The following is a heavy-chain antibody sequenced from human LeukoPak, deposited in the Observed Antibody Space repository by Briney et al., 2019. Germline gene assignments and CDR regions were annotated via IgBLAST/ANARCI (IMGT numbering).Heavy chain of an antibody. J-gene: IGHJ4*02. CDR3: ARDQWPGGFDY. D-gene: IGHD6-19*01. CDR1: GGSISSYY. CDR2: IYYSGST. Sequence: SETLSLTCTVSGGSISSYYWSWIRQPPGKGLEWIGYIYYSGSTNYNPSLKSRVTISVDTSKNQFSLKLSSVTAADTAVYYCARDQWPGGFDYWGQGTLVTVSS. V-gene: IGHV4-59*01.